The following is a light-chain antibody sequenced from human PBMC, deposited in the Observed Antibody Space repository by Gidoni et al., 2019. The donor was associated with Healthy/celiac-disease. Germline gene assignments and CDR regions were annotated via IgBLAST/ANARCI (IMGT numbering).Light chain of an antibody. CDR3: QQYNNWPLWT. Sequence: EIVMTQSPATLSVSPGERATLSCRASQSVSSNLAWYQQKPGQAPRLLIYGASTRATGIPARVSGSGSGTEFTRTISSLQYEDFAVYYCQQYNNWPLWTFGQGTKVEIK. CDR1: QSVSSN. V-gene: IGKV3-15*01. CDR2: GAS. J-gene: IGKJ1*01.